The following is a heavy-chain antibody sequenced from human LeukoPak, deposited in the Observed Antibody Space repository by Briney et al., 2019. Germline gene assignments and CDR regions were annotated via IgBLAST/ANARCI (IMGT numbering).Heavy chain of an antibody. CDR3: AKARSGSHFDC. D-gene: IGHD3-10*01. Sequence: GGSLRLSCAASGFTLSSFGMHWVRQAPGKGLEWVAVIPSDGTEKYYGDSVKGRFTISRDDSKNTLYLQMYSASADDTALYYCAKARSGSHFDCWGQGTLVTVSS. V-gene: IGHV3-30*18. J-gene: IGHJ4*02. CDR1: GFTLSSFG. CDR2: IPSDGTEK.